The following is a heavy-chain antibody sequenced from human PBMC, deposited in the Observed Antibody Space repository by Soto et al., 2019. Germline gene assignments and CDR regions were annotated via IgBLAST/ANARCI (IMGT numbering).Heavy chain of an antibody. CDR1: GFTLSNYW. V-gene: IGHV3-7*03. D-gene: IGHD7-27*01. CDR3: VRELGLAY. J-gene: IGHJ4*02. CDR2: INKDGSQK. Sequence: LRLSCAASGFTLSNYWMTWVRQAPGEGLEWVANINKDGSQKNYVDSVKGRFTIARDNGQNSLSLQMNSLRVEDTAVYYCVRELGLAYWGQGALVTVSS.